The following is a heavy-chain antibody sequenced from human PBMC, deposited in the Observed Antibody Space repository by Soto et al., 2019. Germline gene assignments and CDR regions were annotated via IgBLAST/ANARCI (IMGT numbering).Heavy chain of an antibody. CDR2: ISSSGSYI. CDR3: ARYDSSGYYWPYYYYGMDL. D-gene: IGHD3-22*01. J-gene: IGHJ6*02. Sequence: EVPLVESGGGLVQPGGSLRLSCAASGFTFSTYSMNWVRQAPGKGLEWVSSISSSGSYIYYADSVKGRFTISRDNAKNSLYLQMNSMRAEDTAVYYCARYDSSGYYWPYYYYGMDLWGQGTTVTVSS. V-gene: IGHV3-21*01. CDR1: GFTFSTYS.